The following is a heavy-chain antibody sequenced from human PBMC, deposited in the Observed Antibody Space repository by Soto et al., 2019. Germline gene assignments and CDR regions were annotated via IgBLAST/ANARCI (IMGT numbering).Heavy chain of an antibody. CDR1: GGSFSGYY. V-gene: IGHV4-34*01. J-gene: IGHJ4*02. CDR3: AREFHRYCSGGSCYMGALDY. D-gene: IGHD2-15*01. Sequence: PSETLSLTCAVHGGSFSGYYWSWIRQPPGKGLEWIGEINHSGSTNYNPSLKSRVTISVDTSKNQFSLKLSSVTAADTAVYYCAREFHRYCSGGSCYMGALDYWGQGTLVTVSS. CDR2: INHSGST.